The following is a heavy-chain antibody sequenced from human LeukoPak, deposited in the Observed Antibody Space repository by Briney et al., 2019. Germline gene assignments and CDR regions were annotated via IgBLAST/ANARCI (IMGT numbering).Heavy chain of an antibody. J-gene: IGHJ4*02. CDR1: GFTFSSYW. V-gene: IGHV3-7*01. CDR3: AREVLKGLDY. CDR2: IKQDGSNK. Sequence: GGSLRLSCAASGFTFSSYWMSWVRQAPGKGLEWVANIKQDGSNKYYADSVKGRFTISRDNSKNTLYLQMNSLRAEDTAVYYCAREVLKGLDYWGQGTLVTVSS.